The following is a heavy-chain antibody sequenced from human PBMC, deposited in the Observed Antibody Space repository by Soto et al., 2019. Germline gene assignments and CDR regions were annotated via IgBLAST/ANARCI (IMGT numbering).Heavy chain of an antibody. CDR1: GGSISSGGYY. V-gene: IGHV4-31*03. CDR3: AREAVHDFWSGYPHTDYYGMDV. D-gene: IGHD3-3*01. CDR2: IYYSGST. J-gene: IGHJ6*02. Sequence: PSETLSLTCIVSGGSISSGGYYWSWIRQHPGKGLEWIGYIYYSGSTYYNPSLKSRVTISVDTSKNQFSLKLSSVTAADTAVYYCAREAVHDFWSGYPHTDYYGMDVWGQGTTVTVSS.